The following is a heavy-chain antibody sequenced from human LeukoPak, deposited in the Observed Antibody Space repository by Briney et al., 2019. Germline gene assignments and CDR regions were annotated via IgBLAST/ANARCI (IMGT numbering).Heavy chain of an antibody. CDR1: GFPFDDYA. J-gene: IGHJ4*02. CDR3: AKDRVDGSGSQFDS. Sequence: GGSLRLSCAASGFPFDDYAMHWVRQAPGKGLEWVSSISGSGAMTYYADSVKGRFTISRDNAMDTLYLQMNSLRADDTAVYYCAKDRVDGSGSQFDSWGQGSLVIVSS. D-gene: IGHD3-10*01. V-gene: IGHV3-23*01. CDR2: ISGSGAMT.